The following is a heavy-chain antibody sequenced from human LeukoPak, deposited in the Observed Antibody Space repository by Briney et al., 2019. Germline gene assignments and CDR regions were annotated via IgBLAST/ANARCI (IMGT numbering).Heavy chain of an antibody. D-gene: IGHD3-9*01. V-gene: IGHV4-39*07. J-gene: IGHJ4*02. Sequence: VKPSETLSLTCTVSGGSISSSSYYWGWIRQPPGKGLEWIGSIYYSGSTYYNPSLKSRVTISVDTSKNQFSLKLSSVTAADTAVYYCASETFTGSFDYWGQGTLVTVSS. CDR1: GGSISSSSYY. CDR2: IYYSGST. CDR3: ASETFTGSFDY.